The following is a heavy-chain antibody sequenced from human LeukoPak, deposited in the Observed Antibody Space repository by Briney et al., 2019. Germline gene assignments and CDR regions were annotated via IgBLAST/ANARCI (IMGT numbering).Heavy chain of an antibody. CDR3: TTITMIREHEDY. D-gene: IGHD3-10*01. CDR1: GLTFSKAW. V-gene: IGHV3-15*01. J-gene: IGHJ4*02. Sequence: PGGSLRLSCAASGLTFSKAWMSWVRQAPGKGLEWVGRIKSKTDGGTTDYAAPVKGRFTISRDDSRNTLSLQMNSLKTEDTAVYYCTTITMIREHEDYWGQGTLATVSS. CDR2: IKSKTDGGTT.